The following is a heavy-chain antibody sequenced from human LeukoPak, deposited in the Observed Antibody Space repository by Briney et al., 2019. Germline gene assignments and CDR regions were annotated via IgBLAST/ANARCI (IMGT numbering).Heavy chain of an antibody. CDR2: IYHSGST. D-gene: IGHD6-6*01. CDR3: ARDNYEYSSSAYFDY. Sequence: SETLSLTCTVSGYSISSGDYWGWIRPPPGKGLEWIGSIYHSGSTYYNPSLKSRVTISVDTSKNQFSLKLSSVTAADTAVYYCARDNYEYSSSAYFDYWGQGTLVTVSS. J-gene: IGHJ4*02. CDR1: GYSISSGDY. V-gene: IGHV4-38-2*02.